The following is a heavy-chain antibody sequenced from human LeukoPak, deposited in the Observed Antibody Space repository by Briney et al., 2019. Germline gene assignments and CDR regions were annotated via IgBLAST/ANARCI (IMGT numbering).Heavy chain of an antibody. Sequence: GASVKVSCKASGYTFTSYYIHWVRQAPGQGLEWMGWINPNNGGTNYAQRFQGRVTMTRDTSISTAYMELSRLSSDDTAVYYCARDDKGYCIDGICDGVWGQGTLVTVSS. CDR2: INPNNGGT. D-gene: IGHD2-8*01. CDR3: ARDDKGYCIDGICDGV. V-gene: IGHV1-2*02. J-gene: IGHJ4*02. CDR1: GYTFTSYY.